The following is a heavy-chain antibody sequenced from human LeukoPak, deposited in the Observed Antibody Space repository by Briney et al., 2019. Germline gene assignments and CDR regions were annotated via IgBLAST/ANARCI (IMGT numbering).Heavy chain of an antibody. CDR3: KSGGAAPGSFDY. D-gene: IGHD1-1*01. CDR2: IKYDGYEE. CDR1: GFTFSRYW. V-gene: IGHV3-7*01. J-gene: IGHJ4*02. Sequence: GGSLRLSCAASGFTFSRYWMSWMRQAPGKGLEWVANIKYDGYEEYYVDSAKGRFTISRDNAKNSLYLQLNSLRVEDTAVYYCKSGGAAPGSFDYWGQGTLVTVSP.